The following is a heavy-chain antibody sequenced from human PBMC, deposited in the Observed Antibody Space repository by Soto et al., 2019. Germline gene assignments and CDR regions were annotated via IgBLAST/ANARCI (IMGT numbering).Heavy chain of an antibody. V-gene: IGHV5-51*01. CDR1: GYSFTSYW. Sequence: LKISCKGSGYSFTSYWIGWVRQMPGKGLEWMGIIYPGDSDTRYSPSFQGQVTISADKSISTAYLQWSSLKASDTAMYYCAREPPRRNPADSSGSATYGMDVWGQGTTVTVSS. CDR3: AREPPRRNPADSSGSATYGMDV. D-gene: IGHD3-22*01. J-gene: IGHJ6*02. CDR2: IYPGDSDT.